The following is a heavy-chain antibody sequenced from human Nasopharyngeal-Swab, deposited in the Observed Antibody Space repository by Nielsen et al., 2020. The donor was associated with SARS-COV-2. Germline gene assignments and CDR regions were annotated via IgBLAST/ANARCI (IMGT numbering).Heavy chain of an antibody. V-gene: IGHV4-34*01. CDR2: INHSGST. D-gene: IGHD6-19*01. CDR3: ATADSGWRFDY. Sequence: PGKGLEWIGEINHSGSTNYNPPLKSRVTISVDTSKNQFSLKLSSVTAADTAVYYCATADSGWRFDYWGQGTLVTVSS. J-gene: IGHJ4*02.